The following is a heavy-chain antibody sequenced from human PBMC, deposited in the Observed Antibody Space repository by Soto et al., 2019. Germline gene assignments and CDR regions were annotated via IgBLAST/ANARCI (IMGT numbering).Heavy chain of an antibody. V-gene: IGHV3-23*01. J-gene: IGHJ1*01. CDR1: GFAFSSYG. CDR2: SSGSGGDT. D-gene: IGHD3-22*01. Sequence: EVQLLESGGDLVQPGGSLRLACAASGFAFSSYGMSWVRQAPGKGPEWVSASSGSGGDTYYADSVRGRFTISRDNSNDTLFLQMNSLRAEDTAIYYCATDTYYDGSVAEHWGQGTLVTVSS. CDR3: ATDTYYDGSVAEH.